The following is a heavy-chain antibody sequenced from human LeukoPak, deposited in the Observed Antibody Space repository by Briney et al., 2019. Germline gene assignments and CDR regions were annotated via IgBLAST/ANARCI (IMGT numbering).Heavy chain of an antibody. CDR3: ARAYDSSSSFDY. V-gene: IGHV3-64*04. CDR2: ISSNGGTT. Sequence: GGSLRLSCSASGFTFSSYAMHWVRQAPGKGLEYVSAISSNGGTTYYADSVKGRFTISRDNAKNSLSLQMNSLRAEDTAVYYCARAYDSSSSFDYWGQGTLVTVSS. CDR1: GFTFSSYA. D-gene: IGHD3-22*01. J-gene: IGHJ4*02.